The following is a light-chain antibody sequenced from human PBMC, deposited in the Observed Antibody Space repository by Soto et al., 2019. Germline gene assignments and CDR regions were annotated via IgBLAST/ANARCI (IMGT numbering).Light chain of an antibody. CDR1: TSDVGGYSY. CDR2: DVN. V-gene: IGLV2-11*01. Sequence: QSVLTQPRTVSGSPGQSVTISCTGTTSDVGGYSYVSWYQHHRGKAPKLMIYDVNRRPSAVPDRFSGSKSGSTASLTISGLQAEDEADYYCCSYAGSYTHYVFGTGTKVTVL. J-gene: IGLJ1*01. CDR3: CSYAGSYTHYV.